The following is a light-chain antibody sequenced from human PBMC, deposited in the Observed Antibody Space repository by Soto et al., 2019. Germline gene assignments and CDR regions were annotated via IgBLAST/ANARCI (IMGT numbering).Light chain of an antibody. CDR3: QQRHMWPIT. CDR1: QSFRGL. Sequence: EIVMTQSPLTLPVTPGEPATLSCRASQSFRGLLAWYQQKPGQAPRLLIYDAYNRATGIPPRFSGSGSGTDFTLTISSLEPEDSAVYYCQQRHMWPITFGQGTRLEIK. V-gene: IGKV3-11*01. J-gene: IGKJ5*01. CDR2: DAY.